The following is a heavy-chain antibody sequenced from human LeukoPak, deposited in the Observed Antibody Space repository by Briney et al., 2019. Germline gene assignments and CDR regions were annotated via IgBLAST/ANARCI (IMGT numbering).Heavy chain of an antibody. CDR2: IYTSGST. V-gene: IGHV4-4*07. CDR1: GGSISSYY. J-gene: IGHJ2*01. D-gene: IGHD6-13*01. CDR3: ARDSRMHLLGYRYFDL. Sequence: SETLSLTCTVSGGSISSYYWSWIRQPAGKGLEWIGRIYTSGSTNYNPSLKSRVTMSVDTSKNQFSLKLSSVTAADTAVYYCARDSRMHLLGYRYFDLWGRGTLVTVSS.